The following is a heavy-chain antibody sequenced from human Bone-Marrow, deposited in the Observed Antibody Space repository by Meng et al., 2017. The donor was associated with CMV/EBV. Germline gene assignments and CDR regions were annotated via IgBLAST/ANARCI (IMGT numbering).Heavy chain of an antibody. Sequence: VRLQQGGAGLLKPSETLSRTCAVYGGSFSGYYWSWIRQPPGKGLEWIGEINHSGSTNYNPSLKSRVTISVDTSKNQFSLKLSSVTAADTAVYYCARKSTYSSSWYVSKWGQGTLVTVSS. V-gene: IGHV4-34*01. CDR2: INHSGST. J-gene: IGHJ4*02. CDR1: GGSFSGYY. CDR3: ARKSTYSSSWYVSK. D-gene: IGHD6-13*01.